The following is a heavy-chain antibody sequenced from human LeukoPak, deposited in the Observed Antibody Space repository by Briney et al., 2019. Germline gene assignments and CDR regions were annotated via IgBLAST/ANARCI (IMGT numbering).Heavy chain of an antibody. Sequence: PGGSLRLSCAASRFTFSSYSMNWVRQAPGKGLEWISYISTSSSTIYYADSVKGRFTISRDDAQNSLYLQMNSLRADDTAVYYCAKDILAAGLFFDYWGQGILVTVSS. CDR1: RFTFSSYS. J-gene: IGHJ4*02. D-gene: IGHD6-13*01. CDR2: ISTSSSTI. V-gene: IGHV3-48*04. CDR3: AKDILAAGLFFDY.